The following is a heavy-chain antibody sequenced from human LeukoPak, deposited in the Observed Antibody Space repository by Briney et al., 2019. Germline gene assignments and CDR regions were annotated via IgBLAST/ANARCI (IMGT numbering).Heavy chain of an antibody. Sequence: SETLSLTCTVSGGSISSYYWSWIRQPAGKGLELIGRIYISGSTNYNPSLKSRVTISVDTSKNQFSLKLSSVTAADTAVYYCARGVVLRYFDWLLLGDAFDIWGQGTMVTVSS. CDR3: ARGVVLRYFDWLLLGDAFDI. V-gene: IGHV4-4*07. J-gene: IGHJ3*02. CDR1: GGSISSYY. CDR2: IYISGST. D-gene: IGHD3-9*01.